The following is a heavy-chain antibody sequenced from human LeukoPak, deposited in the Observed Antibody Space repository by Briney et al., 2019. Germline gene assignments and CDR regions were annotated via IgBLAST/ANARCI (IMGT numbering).Heavy chain of an antibody. Sequence: GGSLRLSCAASGFTFSSYEMNWVRQAPGKGLEWVSYISSSGSTIYYADSVKGRFTISRDNSKNTLHLQMNSLRAEDTAVYYCAKGPVSSGFDYWGQGTLVTASS. J-gene: IGHJ4*02. V-gene: IGHV3-48*03. CDR1: GFTFSSYE. CDR2: ISSSGSTI. CDR3: AKGPVSSGFDY. D-gene: IGHD6-25*01.